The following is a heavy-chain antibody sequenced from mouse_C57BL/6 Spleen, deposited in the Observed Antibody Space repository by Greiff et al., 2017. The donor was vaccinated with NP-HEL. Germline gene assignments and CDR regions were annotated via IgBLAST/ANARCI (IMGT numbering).Heavy chain of an antibody. Sequence: QVQLQQSGAELVKPGASVKMSCKASGYTFTSYWITWVKQRPGQGLAWIGDIYPGSGSPNYNEEFKSKASLTVDTSSSTAYMQLSSLTSEDSAVYYCARGAQATRYWGQGTTLTVSS. CDR3: ARGAQATRY. D-gene: IGHD3-2*02. J-gene: IGHJ2*01. V-gene: IGHV1-55*01. CDR1: GYTFTSYW. CDR2: IYPGSGSP.